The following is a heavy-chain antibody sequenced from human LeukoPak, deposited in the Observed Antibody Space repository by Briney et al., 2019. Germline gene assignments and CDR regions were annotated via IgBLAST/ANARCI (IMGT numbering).Heavy chain of an antibody. CDR2: ISCDGSNK. Sequence: GGSLRLSCAASGFTFSSYAMHWVREAPGKGLEWGAVISCDGSNKYYADSVKGRFTISRDNSTNTLYLQMNSLRAEDAAVYYCARDSSVDTAVLFDYWGQGTLVTVSS. CDR1: GFTFSSYA. CDR3: ARDSSVDTAVLFDY. D-gene: IGHD5-18*01. V-gene: IGHV3-30*04. J-gene: IGHJ4*02.